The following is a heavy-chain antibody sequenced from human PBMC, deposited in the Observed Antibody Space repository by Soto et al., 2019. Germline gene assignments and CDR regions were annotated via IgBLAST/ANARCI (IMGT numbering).Heavy chain of an antibody. CDR3: AHAGHGYGDDGGS. V-gene: IGHV1-69*02. CDR1: GGTFSSYT. CDR2: IIPILGIA. J-gene: IGHJ5*02. Sequence: QVQLVQSGAEVKKPGSSVKVSCKASGGTFSSYTISWVRQAPGQGLEWMGRIIPILGIANYAQQLQGRVTSTADKSTVSAYMELSSLRNEDTAVYYGAHAGHGYGDDGGSWGQGTLVTVSS. D-gene: IGHD4-17*01.